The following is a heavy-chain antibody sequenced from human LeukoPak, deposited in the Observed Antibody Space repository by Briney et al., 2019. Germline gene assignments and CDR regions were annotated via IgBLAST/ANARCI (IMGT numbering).Heavy chain of an antibody. CDR1: GFTFDDYA. CDR2: ISWNSGSI. D-gene: IGHD6-13*01. V-gene: IGHV3-9*01. J-gene: IGHJ4*02. CDR3: AKDISSGAAAGGDY. Sequence: PGGSLRLSCSASGFTFDDYAMHWVRQAPGKGLEWVSGISWNSGSIGYADSVKGRFTISRDNAKNSLYLQMNSLRAEDTALYYCAKDISSGAAAGGDYWGQGTLVTVSS.